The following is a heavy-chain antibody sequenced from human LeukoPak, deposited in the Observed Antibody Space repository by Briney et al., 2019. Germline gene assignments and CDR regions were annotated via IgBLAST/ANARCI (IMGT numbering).Heavy chain of an antibody. CDR2: INTKTGNP. CDR3: ARISGDFGHLGDP. Sequence: ASVKVSCKASGYTFTAYYIHWLRQAPGHGLEWMGWINTKTGNPTYAQGFTGRFVFSLDTSVSTAFLQISSLKAEDTAVYYCARISGDFGHLGDPWGQGTLVTVSS. CDR1: GYTFTAYY. D-gene: IGHD3-16*01. J-gene: IGHJ5*02. V-gene: IGHV7-4-1*02.